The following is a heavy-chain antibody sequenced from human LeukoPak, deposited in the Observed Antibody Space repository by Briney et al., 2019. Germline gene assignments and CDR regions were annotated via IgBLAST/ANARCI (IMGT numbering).Heavy chain of an antibody. CDR3: ARDYGYGAYGPTYFQH. D-gene: IGHD5-12*01. J-gene: IGHJ1*01. CDR1: GYTFTSYG. V-gene: IGHV1-18*01. Sequence: GASVKVSCKASGYTFTSYGISWVRQAPGQGLEWMGWISVCNGNTNTNYAQNLQGRVTMTTDTSTSTAYMELTSLTSDDTAVYYCARDYGYGAYGPTYFQHWGQGTLVTVSS. CDR2: ISVCNGNTNT.